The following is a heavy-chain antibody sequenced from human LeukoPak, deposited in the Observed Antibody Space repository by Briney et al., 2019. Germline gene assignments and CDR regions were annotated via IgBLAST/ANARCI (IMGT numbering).Heavy chain of an antibody. Sequence: SETLSLTCAVYGGSISGYYWSWIRQPPGKGLEWIGEINHSGSTNYNPSLKSRVTISVDTSKNQFSLKLSSVTAADTAVYYCASSARITMVRGVIITSDYWGQGTLVTVSS. CDR1: GGSISGYY. CDR2: INHSGST. V-gene: IGHV4-34*01. CDR3: ASSARITMVRGVIITSDY. D-gene: IGHD3-10*01. J-gene: IGHJ4*02.